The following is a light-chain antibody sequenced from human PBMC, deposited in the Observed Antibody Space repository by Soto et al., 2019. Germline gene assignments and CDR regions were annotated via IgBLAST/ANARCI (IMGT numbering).Light chain of an antibody. CDR3: SPYTTSNTRQIV. V-gene: IGLV2-14*03. J-gene: IGLJ1*01. Sequence: QSALTQPASVSGSPGQSITISCTGTSSDVGGYNYVSWYQHHPGKAPKLIIYDVSNRPSGVSIRFSGSKSDNTASLTISGLQPEDESDYHSSPYTTSNTRQIVFGTGTKVTVL. CDR2: DVS. CDR1: SSDVGGYNY.